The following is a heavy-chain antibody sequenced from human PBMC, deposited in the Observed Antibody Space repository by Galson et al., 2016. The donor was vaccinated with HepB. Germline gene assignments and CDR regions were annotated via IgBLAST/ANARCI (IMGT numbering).Heavy chain of an antibody. Sequence: SLRLSCAASGFTFRNYGMTWVRQAPGKGLEVVSSISRSGDSTDYADSVKGRFTISRDNSNNTLSPQMNSLTADDTAIYYCVQGSTAPAVWGKGTTVTVSS. D-gene: IGHD2-2*01. CDR3: VQGSTAPAV. V-gene: IGHV3-23*01. CDR1: GFTFRNYG. J-gene: IGHJ6*04. CDR2: ISRSGDST.